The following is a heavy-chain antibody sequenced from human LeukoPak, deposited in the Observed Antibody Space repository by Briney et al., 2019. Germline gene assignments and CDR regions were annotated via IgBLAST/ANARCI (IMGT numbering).Heavy chain of an antibody. CDR3: ARSRAPGIAVRRGHYFDY. D-gene: IGHD6-19*01. Sequence: PSETLSLTCTVSGGSISSYYWSWIRQPPGKGLEWIGYIYYSGSTNYNPSLKSRVTISVDTSKNQFSLKLSSVTAADTAVYYCARSRAPGIAVRRGHYFDYWGQGTLVTVSS. J-gene: IGHJ4*02. CDR1: GGSISSYY. CDR2: IYYSGST. V-gene: IGHV4-59*01.